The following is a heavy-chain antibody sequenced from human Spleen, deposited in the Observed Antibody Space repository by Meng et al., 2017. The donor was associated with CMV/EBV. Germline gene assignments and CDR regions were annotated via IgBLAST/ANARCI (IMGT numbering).Heavy chain of an antibody. CDR3: TKDTSMYYDILTGTRVYYYGMDV. J-gene: IGHJ6*02. CDR1: GFVFSGYE. CDR2: ISTSGITV. V-gene: IGHV3-48*03. D-gene: IGHD3-9*01. Sequence: GESLRISWAASGFVFSGYEMNWVRQAPGKGLEWVSYISTSGITVYYGDSVKGRFSISRDNAKNSLYLQMNSLRAEDTALYYCTKDTSMYYDILTGTRVYYYGMDVWGQGTTVTVSS.